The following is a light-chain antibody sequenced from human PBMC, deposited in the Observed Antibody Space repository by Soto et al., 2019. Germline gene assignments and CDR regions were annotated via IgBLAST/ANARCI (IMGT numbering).Light chain of an antibody. J-gene: IGLJ3*02. CDR1: NTDVGGYNY. Sequence: QSALTQPASVSGSPGQSITASCTGTNTDVGGYNYVSWYQHRPGKAPRLMIYEVRNRLSGVSNRFSGSKSGNTASLTISGLQSEDEAGYYCTSYTPTGALVFGSGTKLTVL. CDR2: EVR. CDR3: TSYTPTGALV. V-gene: IGLV2-14*01.